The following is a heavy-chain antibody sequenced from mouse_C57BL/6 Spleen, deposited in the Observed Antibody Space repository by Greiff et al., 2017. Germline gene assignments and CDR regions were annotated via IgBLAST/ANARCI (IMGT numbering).Heavy chain of an antibody. CDR3: ARHEVDSSQATFYYFDY. Sequence: QVQLQQSGAELVKPGASVKLSCKASGYTFTEYTIHWVKQRSGQGLEWIGWFYPGSGSIKYNEKFKDKATLTADKSSSTVYMELSRLTSEDSAVYFCARHEVDSSQATFYYFDYWGQGTTLTVAS. D-gene: IGHD3-2*02. J-gene: IGHJ2*01. V-gene: IGHV1-62-2*01. CDR1: GYTFTEYT. CDR2: FYPGSGSI.